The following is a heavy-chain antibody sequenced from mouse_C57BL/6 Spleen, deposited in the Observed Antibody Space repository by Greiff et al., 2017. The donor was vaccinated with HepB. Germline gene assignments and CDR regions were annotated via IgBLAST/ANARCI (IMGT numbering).Heavy chain of an antibody. J-gene: IGHJ2*01. Sequence: QVQLQQPGAELVMPGASVKLSCKASGYTFTSYWMHWVKQRPGQGLEWIGEIDPSDSYTNYNQKFKGKSTLTVDKYSSTAYMQLSSLTSEDSAVYYCARRCTTVVAYYFDYWGQGTTLTVSS. CDR3: ARRCTTVVAYYFDY. V-gene: IGHV1-69*01. CDR1: GYTFTSYW. CDR2: IDPSDSYT. D-gene: IGHD1-1*01.